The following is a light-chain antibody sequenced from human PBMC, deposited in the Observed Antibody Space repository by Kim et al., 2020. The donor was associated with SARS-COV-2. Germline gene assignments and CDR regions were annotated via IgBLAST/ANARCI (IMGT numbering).Light chain of an antibody. CDR1: QGISTY. V-gene: IGKV1-9*01. CDR3: QQVYTYPYT. J-gene: IGKJ2*01. CDR2: AAS. Sequence: SASIGDRVTITCRASQGISTYLAWYQQKPGKAPELLIHAASTLQSGVPSRFSGGGSGTAFTLTISSLQPEDFATYHCQQVYTYPYTFGQGTKLEI.